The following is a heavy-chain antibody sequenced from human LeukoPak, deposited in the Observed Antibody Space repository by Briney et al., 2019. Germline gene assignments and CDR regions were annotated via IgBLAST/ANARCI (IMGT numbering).Heavy chain of an antibody. J-gene: IGHJ4*02. V-gene: IGHV4-61*02. CDR3: ASEYYYDSSGYYDY. Sequence: SQTLSLTXTVSGGSISSGSYYWSCIRQPAGKGLEWIGRIYTSGSTNYNPSLKSRVTISVDTSKNQFSLKLSSVTAADTAVYYCASEYYYDSSGYYDYWGQGTLVTVSS. CDR2: IYTSGST. D-gene: IGHD3-22*01. CDR1: GGSISSGSYY.